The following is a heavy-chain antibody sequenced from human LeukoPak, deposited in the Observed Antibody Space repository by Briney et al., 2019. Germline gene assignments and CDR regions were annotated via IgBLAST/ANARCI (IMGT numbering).Heavy chain of an antibody. D-gene: IGHD6-19*01. CDR3: ARVGKNGWDFDH. Sequence: GESLRLSCAASGFTFSAYWMTWVRQAPGKGLEWVANIIEGGDVKYYVDSVKGRFIISRDNTKNSVYLQMTSLRADDTSVYYCARVGKNGWDFDHWGQGTLVTVSS. J-gene: IGHJ4*02. V-gene: IGHV3-7*01. CDR2: IIEGGDVK. CDR1: GFTFSAYW.